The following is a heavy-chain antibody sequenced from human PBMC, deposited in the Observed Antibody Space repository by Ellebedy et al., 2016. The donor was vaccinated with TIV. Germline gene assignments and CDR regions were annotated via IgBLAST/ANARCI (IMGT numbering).Heavy chain of an antibody. CDR2: IYYSGST. V-gene: IGHV4-59*01. CDR3: ARVRANSYGYGFDY. J-gene: IGHJ4*02. Sequence: SETLSLXXTVSGGSISSYYWSWIRQPPGKGLEWIGYIYYSGSTNYNPSLKSRVTISVDTSKNQFSLKLSSVTAADTAVYYCARVRANSYGYGFDYWGQGTLVTVSS. CDR1: GGSISSYY. D-gene: IGHD5-18*01.